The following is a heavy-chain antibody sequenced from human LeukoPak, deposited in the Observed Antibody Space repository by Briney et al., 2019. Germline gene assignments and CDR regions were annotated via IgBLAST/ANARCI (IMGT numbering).Heavy chain of an antibody. D-gene: IGHD3-16*01. CDR2: IYYGGNT. V-gene: IGHV4-39*01. CDR1: GGSIDSSSYF. Sequence: SETLSLTCNVSGGSIDSSSYFWGWIRQPPGEGLEWLGTIYYGGNTYNNPSLKSRVTISVDTTKNQFSLKLTSVTAADTAVYYCATHRMCFVEYWGQGTLVTVSS. CDR3: ATHRMCFVEY. J-gene: IGHJ4*02.